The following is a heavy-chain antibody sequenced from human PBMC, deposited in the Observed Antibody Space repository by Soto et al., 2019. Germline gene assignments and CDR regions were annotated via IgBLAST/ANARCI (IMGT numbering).Heavy chain of an antibody. CDR3: ARAVTWGLDV. CDR1: GFTFSLYS. D-gene: IGHD3-10*01. Sequence: EVQLVESGGGLVQPGGSLRLSCAASGFTFSLYSMSWVRQAPGKGLEWVSYISRSSTGIHYADSVKGRFTISRDDVTNSMHLQMNSLRDGDAAVYYCARAVTWGLDVWGQGTTVSISS. J-gene: IGHJ6*01. CDR2: ISRSSTGI. V-gene: IGHV3-48*02.